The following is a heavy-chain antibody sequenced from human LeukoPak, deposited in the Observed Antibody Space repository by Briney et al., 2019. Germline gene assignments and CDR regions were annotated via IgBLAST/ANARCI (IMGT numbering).Heavy chain of an antibody. CDR3: ATPWLFAVDAFDI. D-gene: IGHD3-9*01. J-gene: IGHJ3*02. V-gene: IGHV1-24*01. Sequence: ASVKVSCKVSGYTLTELSMHWVRQAPGKGLEWMGGFDPEDGETIYAQKFQGRVTMTEDTSTDTAYMELSSLRSEGTAVYYCATPWLFAVDAFDIWGQGTMVTVSS. CDR1: GYTLTELS. CDR2: FDPEDGET.